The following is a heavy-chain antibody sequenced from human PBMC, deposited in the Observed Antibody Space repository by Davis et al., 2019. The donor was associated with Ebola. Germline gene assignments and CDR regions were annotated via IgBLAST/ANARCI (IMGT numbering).Heavy chain of an antibody. CDR3: AKDRGSGWLSYFDY. Sequence: GESLKIFCAASGFTFSSYAMSWVRQAPGKGLEWVSGISGSGGSTYYADSVKGRFTISRDNSKNTLYLQMNSLRAEDTAVYYCAKDRGSGWLSYFDYWGQGTRVTVSS. CDR2: ISGSGGST. D-gene: IGHD6-19*01. CDR1: GFTFSSYA. V-gene: IGHV3-23*01. J-gene: IGHJ4*02.